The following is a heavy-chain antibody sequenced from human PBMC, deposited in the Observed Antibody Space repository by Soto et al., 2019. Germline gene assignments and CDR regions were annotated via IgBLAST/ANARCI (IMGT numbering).Heavy chain of an antibody. J-gene: IGHJ4*02. V-gene: IGHV1-18*01. CDR2: ISAHNGNT. Sequence: QVHLVQSGAEVKKPGASVKVSCKCSGYTFTSYGIAWVRQAPGQGLEWMGWISAHNGNTDYAQKLQGRVTVTRDTSTRTAYMELRSLRSDDTAVYYCARGRYGDYWGQGALVTVSS. D-gene: IGHD1-1*01. CDR1: GYTFTSYG. CDR3: ARGRYGDY.